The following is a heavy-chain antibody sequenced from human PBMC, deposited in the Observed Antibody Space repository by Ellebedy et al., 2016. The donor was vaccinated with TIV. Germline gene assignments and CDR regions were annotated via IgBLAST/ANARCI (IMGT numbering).Heavy chain of an antibody. CDR2: MNPNSGNT. CDR1: GYTFTSYD. J-gene: IGHJ6*02. CDR3: ARERPNLFGAEDYYYYGMDV. D-gene: IGHD3-10*02. V-gene: IGHV1-8*01. Sequence: AASVKVSCKASGYTFTSYDINWVRQATGQGLEWMGWMNPNSGNTGYAQKFQGRVTMTRNTSISTAYMELSSLRSEDTAVYYCARERPNLFGAEDYYYYGMDVWGQGTTVTVSS.